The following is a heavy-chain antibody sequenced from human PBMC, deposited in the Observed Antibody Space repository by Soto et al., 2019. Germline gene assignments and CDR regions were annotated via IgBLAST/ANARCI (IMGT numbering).Heavy chain of an antibody. CDR3: ARAPRGNYGYPSYFDY. CDR2: IYYSGST. CDR1: GGSISSYY. V-gene: IGHV4-59*01. Sequence: NPSETLSLTCTVSGGSISSYYWSWIRQPPGKGLEWIGYIYYSGSTNYNPSLKSRVTISVDTSKNQFSLKLSSVTAADTALYYCARAPRGNYGYPSYFDYWGQGTLVTVSS. J-gene: IGHJ4*02. D-gene: IGHD3-10*01.